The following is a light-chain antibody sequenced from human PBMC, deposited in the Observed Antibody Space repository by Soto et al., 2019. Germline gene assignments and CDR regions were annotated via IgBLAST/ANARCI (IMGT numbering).Light chain of an antibody. CDR2: GAS. Sequence: EIVLTQSPGTLSLSPGERATLSCRASQSVSSNYLAWYQQTPGQAPRPLIYGASSRATGIPDRFSGSGAGTDFTLTISRLEPEDFVVYYCQQYGSSPWTFGQGTKVEIK. CDR3: QQYGSSPWT. CDR1: QSVSSNY. V-gene: IGKV3-20*01. J-gene: IGKJ1*01.